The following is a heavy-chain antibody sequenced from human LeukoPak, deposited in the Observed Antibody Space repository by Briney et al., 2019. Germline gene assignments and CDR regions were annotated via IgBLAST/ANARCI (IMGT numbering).Heavy chain of an antibody. Sequence: ASVKVSCKASGYTFTSYGISWVRQAPGQGLEWMGWISAYNGNTNYAQKLQGRVTMTTDTSTSTVYMELRSLRSDDTAVYYCARDGGWFWRTDHDAFDIWGQGTMVTVSS. V-gene: IGHV1-18*01. D-gene: IGHD3-3*01. CDR3: ARDGGWFWRTDHDAFDI. CDR1: GYTFTSYG. J-gene: IGHJ3*02. CDR2: ISAYNGNT.